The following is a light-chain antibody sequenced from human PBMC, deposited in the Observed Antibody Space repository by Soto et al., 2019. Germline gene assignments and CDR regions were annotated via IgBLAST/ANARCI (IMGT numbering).Light chain of an antibody. V-gene: IGKV1-9*01. CDR1: QGISSY. J-gene: IGKJ4*01. Sequence: IQMTISPVTLSSSVTDRVSITCLFSQGISSYLAWYQQKPGKAPKLLIYAASTLQSGVPSRFSGSGSGTDFTLTISSLQPEEFATCYCQQLYGYRPKTFGGGTKVDIK. CDR3: QQLYGYRPKT. CDR2: AAS.